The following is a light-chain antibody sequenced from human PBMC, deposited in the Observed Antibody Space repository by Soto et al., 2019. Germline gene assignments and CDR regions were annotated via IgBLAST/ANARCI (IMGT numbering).Light chain of an antibody. Sequence: QYALTQPPSASGSPGQSVTISCTGTSNSVGGYNYVSWYQQHPGKAPKLMISEVSKRPSGVPDRFSGSKSGNTASLTVSGLQAEDEADYYCSSFAGNNNLVFGGGTKVTGL. CDR1: SNSVGGYNY. V-gene: IGLV2-8*01. CDR2: EVS. J-gene: IGLJ2*01. CDR3: SSFAGNNNLV.